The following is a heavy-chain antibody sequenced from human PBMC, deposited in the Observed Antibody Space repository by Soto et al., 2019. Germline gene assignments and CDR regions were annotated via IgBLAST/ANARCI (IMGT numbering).Heavy chain of an antibody. D-gene: IGHD3-22*01. V-gene: IGHV3-74*01. J-gene: IGHJ4*02. Sequence: PGGSLRLSCAASGFTFSSYWMHWVRQAPGKGLVWVSRIKSDGSSTSYADSVKGRFTISRDNAKNTLYLQMNSLRAEDTAVYYCARDQVDYDSSGSIDYWGQGTLVTVSS. CDR1: GFTFSSYW. CDR2: IKSDGSST. CDR3: ARDQVDYDSSGSIDY.